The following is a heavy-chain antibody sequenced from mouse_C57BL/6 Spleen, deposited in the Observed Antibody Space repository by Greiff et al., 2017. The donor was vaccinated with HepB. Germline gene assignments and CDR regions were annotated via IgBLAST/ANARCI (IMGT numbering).Heavy chain of an antibody. V-gene: IGHV1-54*01. CDR1: GYAFTNYL. J-gene: IGHJ3*01. Sequence: VQLQQSGAELVRPGTSVKVSCKASGYAFTNYLIEWVKQRPGQGLEWIGVINPGGGGTNYNEKFKGKATLTADKSSSTAYMQLSSLTSEDSAVYFCARSGGSPAWFAYWGQGTLVTVSA. CDR3: ARSGGSPAWFAY. D-gene: IGHD1-1*01. CDR2: INPGGGGT.